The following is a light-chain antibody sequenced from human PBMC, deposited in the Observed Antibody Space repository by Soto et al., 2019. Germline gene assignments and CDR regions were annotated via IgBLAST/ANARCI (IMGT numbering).Light chain of an antibody. Sequence: EIVMTQSPATLSVSPGERATLSCRASQSVSYKLAWHQQKPGQAPRLLMYGASTRATGIPARFTGSGSGTEFTLTISSLQSEGIAVYYCQQYKDWPTWTFGQGTKV. V-gene: IGKV3-15*01. J-gene: IGKJ1*01. CDR2: GAS. CDR3: QQYKDWPTWT. CDR1: QSVSYK.